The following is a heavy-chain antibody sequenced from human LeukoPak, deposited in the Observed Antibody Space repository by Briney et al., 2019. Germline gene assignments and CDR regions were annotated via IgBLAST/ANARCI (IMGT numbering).Heavy chain of an antibody. CDR1: GVSISGYY. CDR3: ARHDYNEPDFDY. V-gene: IGHV4-59*08. J-gene: IGHJ4*02. D-gene: IGHD4-11*01. CDR2: IYYSGST. Sequence: SETLSLTCTVSGVSISGYYWSWIRQPPGKGLEWIAYIYYSGSTNYNPSLKSRVTISVDTSKNQFSLKLSSVTAADTAVYYCARHDYNEPDFDYWGQGTLVTVSS.